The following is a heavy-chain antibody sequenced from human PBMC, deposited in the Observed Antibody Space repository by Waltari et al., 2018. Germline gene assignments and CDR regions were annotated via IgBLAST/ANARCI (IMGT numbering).Heavy chain of an antibody. CDR1: GFSFSDYN. D-gene: IGHD3-10*01. Sequence: QLVESGGGLVKPGSSLRLSCAASGFSFSDYNMHWLRRAPGKGLAWVSSISSKSTYTYYADSVRGRFSISRDNAENSLFLQMNNLRGEDTAVYYCARDTIFYGSGSYDPWGQGTRVTVSS. V-gene: IGHV3-21*01. J-gene: IGHJ5*02. CDR3: ARDTIFYGSGSYDP. CDR2: ISSKSTYT.